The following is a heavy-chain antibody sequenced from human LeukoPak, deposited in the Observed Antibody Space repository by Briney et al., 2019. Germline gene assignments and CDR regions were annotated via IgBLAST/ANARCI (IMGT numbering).Heavy chain of an antibody. CDR3: AMGVVYTEEFGELSYPHLYFDY. D-gene: IGHD3-10*01. Sequence: SQTLSLTCTVSGGSISSGSYYWSWIRQHPGKGLEWLGYIYYSGRTYYNPSLKSRLTISVDSSKNQFSLKLSSVTAADTAVYYCAMGVVYTEEFGELSYPHLYFDYWGQGTLVTVSS. V-gene: IGHV4-31*03. J-gene: IGHJ4*02. CDR1: GGSISSGSYY. CDR2: IYYSGRT.